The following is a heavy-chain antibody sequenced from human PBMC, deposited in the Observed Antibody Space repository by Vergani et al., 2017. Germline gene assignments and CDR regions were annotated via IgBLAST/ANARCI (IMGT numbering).Heavy chain of an antibody. D-gene: IGHD5-18*01. CDR2: IIPIFGTA. CDR3: ASDPDGYSYGYRPNFDY. V-gene: IGHV1-69*01. Sequence: QVQLVQSGAEVKKPGSSVKVSCKASGGTFSSYAISWVRQAPGQGLEWMGGIIPIFGTANYAQKFQGRVTITADESTSTAYMELSSLRSEDTAVHYCASDPDGYSYGYRPNFDYWGQGTLVTVSS. CDR1: GGTFSSYA. J-gene: IGHJ4*02.